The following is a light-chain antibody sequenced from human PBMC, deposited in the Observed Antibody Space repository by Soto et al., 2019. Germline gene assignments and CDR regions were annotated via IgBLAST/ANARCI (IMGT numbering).Light chain of an antibody. CDR3: QQYNNWPPVYT. V-gene: IGKV3-15*01. CDR2: GAS. CDR1: QSVSSN. J-gene: IGKJ2*01. Sequence: EIVMTQSPATLSVSPGERATLSCRASQSVSSNLAWYQQKPGQAPRHLIYGASTRATGIPARFSGSESGTEFTLTISSLQSEDFAVYYCQQYNNWPPVYTFGQGTKLEIK.